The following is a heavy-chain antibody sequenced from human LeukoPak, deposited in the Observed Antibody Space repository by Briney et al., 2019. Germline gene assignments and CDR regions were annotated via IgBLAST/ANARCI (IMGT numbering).Heavy chain of an antibody. CDR1: GFTFSSNW. V-gene: IGHV3-74*01. J-gene: IGHJ4*02. Sequence: QAGGSLRLSCAASGFTFSSNWMHWVRQAPGKGLVWDSRINSDGSSTTYAESVKGRFTISRDNAKNTLYLQMNSLRAEDTAVYYCARELPFDYWGQGTLVTVSS. CDR3: ARELPFDY. CDR2: INSDGSST.